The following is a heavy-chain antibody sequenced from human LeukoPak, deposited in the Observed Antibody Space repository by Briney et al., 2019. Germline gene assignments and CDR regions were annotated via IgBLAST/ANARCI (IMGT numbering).Heavy chain of an antibody. CDR2: IYSGGST. CDR1: GFTVSSNY. Sequence: GALRLSCAASGFTVSSNYMSRGRQAPGKGVGGGSVIYSGGSTYYADSVKGRFTISRDNSKSTLYLQMNSLRAEDTAVYYCARAFGSSQPPYYYYYGMDVWGQGTTVTVSS. CDR3: ARAFGSSQPPYYYYYGMDV. D-gene: IGHD6-13*01. V-gene: IGHV3-53*01. J-gene: IGHJ6*02.